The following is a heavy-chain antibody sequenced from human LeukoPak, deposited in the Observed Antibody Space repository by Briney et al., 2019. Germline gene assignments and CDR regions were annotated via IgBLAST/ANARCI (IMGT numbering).Heavy chain of an antibody. Sequence: GGSLRLSCAASGFTFSNYGMHWVRQAPGKGLEWVAFVRSDGGIKYYADSVKGRFTISRDNSRTTLHLQMNSLRAEDTAVYHCARHEEQLALFLDYWGQGTLVTVSS. CDR1: GFTFSNYG. J-gene: IGHJ4*02. V-gene: IGHV3-30*02. CDR3: ARHEEQLALFLDY. D-gene: IGHD6-6*01. CDR2: VRSDGGIK.